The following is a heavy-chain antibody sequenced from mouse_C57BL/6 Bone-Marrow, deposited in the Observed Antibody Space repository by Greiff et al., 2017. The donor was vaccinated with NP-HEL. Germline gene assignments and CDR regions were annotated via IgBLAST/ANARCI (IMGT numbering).Heavy chain of an antibody. CDR1: GYTFTSYW. CDR2: IYPGSGST. CDR3: ARPKAYYGSSFYYAMDY. V-gene: IGHV1-55*01. Sequence: QVQLQQPGAELVKPGASVKMSCKASGYTFTSYWITWVKQRPGQGLEWIGDIYPGSGSTNYNEKFKSKATLTVDTSSSTAYMQLSSLTSEDSAVYYCARPKAYYGSSFYYAMDYWGQGTSVTVSS. D-gene: IGHD1-1*01. J-gene: IGHJ4*01.